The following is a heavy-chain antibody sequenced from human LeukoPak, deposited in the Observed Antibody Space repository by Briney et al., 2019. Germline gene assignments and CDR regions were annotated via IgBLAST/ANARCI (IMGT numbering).Heavy chain of an antibody. Sequence: ASVKVSCKASGYTFTGYYMHWVRQAPGQGLEWMGRINPNSGGTNYAQKFQGRVTMTRDTSIGTAYMELSRLRSDDTAVYCCARSSSASRDDYWGQGTLVTVSS. J-gene: IGHJ4*02. CDR1: GYTFTGYY. CDR3: ARSSSASRDDY. D-gene: IGHD6-6*01. CDR2: INPNSGGT. V-gene: IGHV1-2*06.